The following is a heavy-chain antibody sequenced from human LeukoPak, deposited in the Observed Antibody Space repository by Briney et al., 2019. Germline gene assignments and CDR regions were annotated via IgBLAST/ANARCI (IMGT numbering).Heavy chain of an antibody. CDR1: GFTFSDYY. CDR2: ISSSSSYT. J-gene: IGHJ4*02. V-gene: IGHV3-11*03. Sequence: GGSLRLSCAASGFTFSDYYMSWIRQAPGKGLEWVSYISSSSSYTNYADSVKGRFTISRDNGKNSLYQQMNSLRAEDTAVYYCARTGGSGWYDYWGQGTLVTVSS. D-gene: IGHD6-19*01. CDR3: ARTGGSGWYDY.